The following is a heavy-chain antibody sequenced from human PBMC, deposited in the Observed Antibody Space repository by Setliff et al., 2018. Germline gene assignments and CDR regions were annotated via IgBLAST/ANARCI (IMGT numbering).Heavy chain of an antibody. J-gene: IGHJ4*02. D-gene: IGHD3-9*01. CDR1: GFTFSSHG. V-gene: IGHV3-23*01. Sequence: PGGSLRLSCVASGFTFSSHGMTWVRQAPGQGLEWVSGISGGGINTDYADSVKGRFTISRDNAKDTLYLQMNSLRAEDTAVYYCAKDISRTGYYYFDYWGRGTLVTVSS. CDR2: ISGGGINT. CDR3: AKDISRTGYYYFDY.